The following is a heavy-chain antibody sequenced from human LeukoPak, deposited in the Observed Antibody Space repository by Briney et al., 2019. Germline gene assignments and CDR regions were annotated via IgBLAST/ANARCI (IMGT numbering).Heavy chain of an antibody. CDR1: GFTFSSYS. D-gene: IGHD2-15*01. CDR3: ARDPVVVVAATEIDP. Sequence: PGGSLRLSCAASGFTFSSYSMNWVRQAPGKGLEWVSSISSSSSYIYYADSVKGRFTISRDNAKNSLYLQMNSLRAEDTAEYYCARDPVVVVAATEIDPWGQGTLVTVSS. J-gene: IGHJ5*02. CDR2: ISSSSSYI. V-gene: IGHV3-21*01.